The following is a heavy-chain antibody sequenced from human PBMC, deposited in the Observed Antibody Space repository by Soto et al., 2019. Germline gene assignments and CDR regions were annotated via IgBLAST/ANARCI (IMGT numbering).Heavy chain of an antibody. CDR3: ARVLRFLGWPNDPNCFDH. V-gene: IGHV4-39*01. CDR1: GGSINSTSYY. Sequence: SETLSLTCSVSGGSINSTSYYWGWLRQPPGKGREWIGIIYFRGSTYYNPSLKSLFTISVDTSKNQFSLKLSSVTAADTAVYYCARVLRFLGWPNDPNCFDHWGQGTLVTVSS. D-gene: IGHD3-3*01. CDR2: IYFRGST. J-gene: IGHJ4*02.